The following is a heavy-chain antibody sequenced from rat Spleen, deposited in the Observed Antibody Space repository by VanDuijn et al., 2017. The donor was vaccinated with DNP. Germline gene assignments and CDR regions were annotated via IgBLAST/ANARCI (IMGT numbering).Heavy chain of an antibody. V-gene: IGHV2-13*01. Sequence: QVQLKESGPGLVQPSQTLSLTCTVSGFSLTSSGVSWVRQPPGKGLGWMGIIWGDGSTNYNSALKSRLSISRDTSKSQVFLTMNSLQTDDTAVYYCGRIPDYWGQGVMVTVSS. CDR1: GFSLTSSG. CDR3: GRIPDY. CDR2: IWGDGST. D-gene: IGHD1-6*01. J-gene: IGHJ2*01.